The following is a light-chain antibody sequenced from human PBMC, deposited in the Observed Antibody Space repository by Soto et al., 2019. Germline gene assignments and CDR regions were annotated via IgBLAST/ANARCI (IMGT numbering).Light chain of an antibody. J-gene: IGKJ5*01. Sequence: EVVLTQSPGTLSLSRGERATLSCRASERIYSAYLGWYQQKPGQAPRLLIYGTSSRATGIPDRFSGSGSGTDFTLTISRLEPEDFAVXXXXXXXXXXITFGQGTRLEIK. CDR3: XXXXXXXIT. CDR1: ERIYSAY. V-gene: IGKV3-20*01. CDR2: GTS.